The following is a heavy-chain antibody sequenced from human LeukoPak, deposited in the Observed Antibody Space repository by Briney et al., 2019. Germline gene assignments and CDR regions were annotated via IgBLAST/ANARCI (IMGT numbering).Heavy chain of an antibody. Sequence: ASVKVSCKASGYTFTSYYMHWVRQAPRQGLEWMGIINPSGGSTSYAQKFQGRVTMTRDTTTSTVYMELSSLRSEDAAVYYCARDLGGTAMDRSPDYWGQGTLVTVSS. V-gene: IGHV1-46*01. CDR2: INPSGGST. CDR1: GYTFTSYY. J-gene: IGHJ4*02. CDR3: ARDLGGTAMDRSPDY. D-gene: IGHD5-18*01.